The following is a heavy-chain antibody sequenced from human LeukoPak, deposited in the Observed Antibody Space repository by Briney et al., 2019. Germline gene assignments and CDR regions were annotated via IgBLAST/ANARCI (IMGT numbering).Heavy chain of an antibody. V-gene: IGHV4-59*08. CDR3: ARQGVVPAAINY. CDR1: GGSISSHY. CDR2: IYYSGST. D-gene: IGHD2-2*02. J-gene: IGHJ4*02. Sequence: PSETLPLTCTVSGGSISSHYWSWIRQPPGKGLEWVGYIYYSGSTNYNPSLKSRVTISVDTSKNQFSLKLSSVTAADTAVYYCARQGVVPAAINYWGQGTLVTVSS.